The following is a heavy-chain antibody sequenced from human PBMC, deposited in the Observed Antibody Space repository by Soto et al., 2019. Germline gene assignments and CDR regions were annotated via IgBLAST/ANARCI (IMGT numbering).Heavy chain of an antibody. CDR1: GFTFSSYA. Sequence: GGSLRLSCAASGFTFSSYAMHWVRQAPGKGLEWVAVISYDGSNKYYADSVKGRFTISRDNSKNTLYLQMNSLRAEDTAVYYCARDTAGAVAGRGDMDYWGQGTLVTVSS. D-gene: IGHD6-19*01. CDR3: ARDTAGAVAGRGDMDY. V-gene: IGHV3-30-3*01. J-gene: IGHJ4*02. CDR2: ISYDGSNK.